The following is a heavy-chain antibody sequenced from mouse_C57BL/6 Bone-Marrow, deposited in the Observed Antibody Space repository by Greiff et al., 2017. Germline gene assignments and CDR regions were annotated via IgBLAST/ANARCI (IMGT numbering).Heavy chain of an antibody. J-gene: IGHJ4*01. D-gene: IGHD1-1*01. CDR2: INPNNGGT. CDR3: ARRGSSPYAMDY. Sequence: EVKLQESGPELVKPGASVKIPCKASGYTFTDYNMDWVKQSHGKSLEWIGDINPNNGGTIYNQKFKGKATLTVDKSSSTAYMELRSLTSEDTAVYYCARRGSSPYAMDYWGQGTSVTVSS. V-gene: IGHV1-18*01. CDR1: GYTFTDYN.